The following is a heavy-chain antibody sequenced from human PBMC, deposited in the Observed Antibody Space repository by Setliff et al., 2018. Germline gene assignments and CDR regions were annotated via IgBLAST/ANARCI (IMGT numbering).Heavy chain of an antibody. J-gene: IGHJ4*02. Sequence: QPGGSLRLSCAASGFTFSSYSMKWVRQAPGKGLEWISYIDISSSSSTIYYADSVKGRFTLSRDNAKNSLYLQMNSLRAEDTAVYYCARIAGTVANWGQGTLVTVSS. V-gene: IGHV3-48*01. CDR1: GFTFSSYS. CDR3: ARIAGTVAN. CDR2: IDISSSSSTI. D-gene: IGHD1-20*01.